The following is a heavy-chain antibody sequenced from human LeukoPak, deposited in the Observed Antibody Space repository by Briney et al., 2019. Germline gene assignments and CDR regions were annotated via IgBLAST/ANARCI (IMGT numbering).Heavy chain of an antibody. D-gene: IGHD3-9*01. CDR3: ARHFARKYDILTGYHDAFDI. J-gene: IGHJ3*02. CDR1: GYSLPISC. Sequence: GEAPKIPLKSPGYSLPISCITWVRQISGKGLEWIGSFNPRDSYTNYSPSFQGHVTISADKPISTAYLQWSSLKASDTAMYYCARHFARKYDILTGYHDAFDIWGQGTMVTVSS. V-gene: IGHV5-10-1*01. CDR2: FNPRDSYT.